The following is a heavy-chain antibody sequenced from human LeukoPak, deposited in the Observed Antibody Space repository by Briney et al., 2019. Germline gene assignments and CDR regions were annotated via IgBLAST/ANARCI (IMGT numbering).Heavy chain of an antibody. V-gene: IGHV3-33*05. CDR3: ARDPGIAAANDYYYGMDV. Sequence: GGSLRLSCAASGFTFSSYGMHWVRQAPGKGLEWVAVISYDGSNKYYADSVKGRFTISRDNSKNTLYLQMNSLRAEDTAVYYCARDPGIAAANDYYYGMDVWGQGTTVTVSS. CDR2: ISYDGSNK. D-gene: IGHD6-13*01. J-gene: IGHJ6*02. CDR1: GFTFSSYG.